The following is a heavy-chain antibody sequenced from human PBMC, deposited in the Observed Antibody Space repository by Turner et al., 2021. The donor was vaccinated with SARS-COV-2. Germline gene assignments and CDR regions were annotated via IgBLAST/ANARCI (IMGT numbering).Heavy chain of an antibody. Sequence: VQLVESGGGLVQPGGSLRLSCSASGFTFCSYAMHWVRQAPGKGMEYVSAISSNGGSTYYADSVKGRFTISRDNSKNTLYLQMNSLRAEDTSVYYCARDLKAITMIVVDDYYYYYGMDVWGQGTTVTVSS. CDR3: ARDLKAITMIVVDDYYYYYGMDV. J-gene: IGHJ6*02. V-gene: IGHV3-64*04. D-gene: IGHD3-22*01. CDR2: ISSNGGST. CDR1: GFTFCSYA.